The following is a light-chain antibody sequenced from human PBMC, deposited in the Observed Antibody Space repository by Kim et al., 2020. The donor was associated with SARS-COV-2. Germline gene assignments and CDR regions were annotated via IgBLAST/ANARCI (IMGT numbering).Light chain of an antibody. CDR3: QQYDYLPYT. V-gene: IGKV1-33*01. J-gene: IGKJ2*01. CDR2: DAS. Sequence: ASFEDRVTITCQASQDISKSLNWYQHIPGKAPKLLLYDASNLETGVPSRFSGGGSGTQFTFTISSLRPEDVATYFCQQYDYLPYTFGQGTKLEI. CDR1: QDISKS.